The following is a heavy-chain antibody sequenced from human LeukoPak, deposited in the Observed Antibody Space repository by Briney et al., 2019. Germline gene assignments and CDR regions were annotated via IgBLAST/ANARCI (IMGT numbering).Heavy chain of an antibody. Sequence: ASVKVSCKASGYTFTSYDINWVRQATGQGLEWMGWMNPNSGNTGYAQKFQGRVTITRNTSISTAYMELSSLRSEDTAVYYCARGGEYQLLYYYYYYMDVWGKGTTVTVSS. J-gene: IGHJ6*03. CDR1: GYTFTSYD. V-gene: IGHV1-8*03. D-gene: IGHD2-2*02. CDR3: ARGGEYQLLYYYYYYMDV. CDR2: MNPNSGNT.